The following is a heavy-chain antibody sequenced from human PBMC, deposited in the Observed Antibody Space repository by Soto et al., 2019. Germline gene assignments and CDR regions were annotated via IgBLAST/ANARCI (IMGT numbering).Heavy chain of an antibody. D-gene: IGHD2-21*01. CDR1: GFTFSSYA. J-gene: IGHJ6*02. Sequence: PGGSLRLSCAASGFTFSSYAMSWVRQAPGKGLEWVSAISGSGGSTYYADSVKGRFTISRDNSKNTLYLQMNSLRAEDTAVYYCAKAGGYGGEGEHYYHYYGMDVWGQGTTVTVSS. CDR2: ISGSGGST. V-gene: IGHV3-23*01. CDR3: AKAGGYGGEGEHYYHYYGMDV.